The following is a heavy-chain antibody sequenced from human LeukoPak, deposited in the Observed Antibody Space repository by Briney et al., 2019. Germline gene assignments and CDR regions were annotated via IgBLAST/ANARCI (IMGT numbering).Heavy chain of an antibody. J-gene: IGHJ4*02. Sequence: GGSLRLSCAASGFTFDDYAMHWVRQAPGKGLEWVSGINWNSDSIGYADSVKGRFTISRDNAKKSLYLQINSLRAEDTALYYCAKGRGYSYGHHFDYWGQGTLVTVSS. CDR2: INWNSDSI. CDR3: AKGRGYSYGHHFDY. V-gene: IGHV3-9*01. D-gene: IGHD5-18*01. CDR1: GFTFDDYA.